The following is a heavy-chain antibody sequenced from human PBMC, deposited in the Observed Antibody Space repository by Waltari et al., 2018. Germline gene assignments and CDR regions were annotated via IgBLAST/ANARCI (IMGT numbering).Heavy chain of an antibody. CDR2: IYGNDDK. V-gene: IGHV2-5*01. J-gene: IGHJ4*02. CDR1: GFSLTTGSVA. D-gene: IGHD3-9*01. CDR3: AHRYFSNFDY. Sequence: QITLKESGPTLMKPTQTLTLTCAFSGFSLTTGSVAVGWIRQPPGKAPAWLALIYGNDDKKYSPSLRSRLTITKDSSENQVVLTMTNVDPVDTATYYCAHRYFSNFDYWGQGTLVTVSS.